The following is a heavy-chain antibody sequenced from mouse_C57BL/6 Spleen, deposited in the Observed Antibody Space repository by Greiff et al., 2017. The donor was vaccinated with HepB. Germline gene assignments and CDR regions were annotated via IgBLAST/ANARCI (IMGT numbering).Heavy chain of an antibody. CDR3: ARAYDYDLDY. D-gene: IGHD2-4*01. CDR2: IYPGSGST. V-gene: IGHV1-55*01. Sequence: QVHVKQPGAELVKPGASVKMSCKASGYTFTSYWITWVKQRPGQGLEWIGDIYPGSGSTNYNEKFKSKATLTVDTSSSTAYMQLSSLTSEDSAVYYCARAYDYDLDYWGQGTTLTVSS. CDR1: GYTFTSYW. J-gene: IGHJ2*01.